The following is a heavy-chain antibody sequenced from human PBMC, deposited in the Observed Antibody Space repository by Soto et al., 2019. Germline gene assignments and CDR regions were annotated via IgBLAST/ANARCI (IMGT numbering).Heavy chain of an antibody. CDR1: GFTFSNYG. Sequence: QVQLVESGGGVVQPGRSLRLSCADSGFTFSNYGMHWVRQAPGKGLEWVAAISYDGDNTYYADSVKGRFTISRDNSKNMVYLQMNSLRTEDTAIHYCARADRSGYYFDYWGQGTLVTVSS. J-gene: IGHJ4*02. D-gene: IGHD3-22*01. CDR3: ARADRSGYYFDY. CDR2: ISYDGDNT. V-gene: IGHV3-30*03.